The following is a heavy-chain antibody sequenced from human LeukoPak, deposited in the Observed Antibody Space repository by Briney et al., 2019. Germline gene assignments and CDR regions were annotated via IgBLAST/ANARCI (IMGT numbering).Heavy chain of an antibody. CDR3: ARHSKIHYSYDAMDV. V-gene: IGHV5-51*01. CDR1: GYSFSNYW. CDR2: IYPGDSDT. J-gene: IGHJ6*02. Sequence: GESLKISCKGSGYSFSNYWIAWVRQMPGKGPEWMGIIYPGDSDTRYSPSFQGQVTITADRSISTAYLQWSSLKASDTAMYYCARHSKIHYSYDAMDVWGQGTMVTVS.